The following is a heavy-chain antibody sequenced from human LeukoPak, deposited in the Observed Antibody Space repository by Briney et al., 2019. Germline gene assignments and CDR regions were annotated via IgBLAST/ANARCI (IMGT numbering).Heavy chain of an antibody. J-gene: IGHJ5*02. V-gene: IGHV1-8*03. CDR2: KNPHSCKR. D-gene: IGHD4-11*01. CDR3: ARVAFRSNYGVRWFDP. CDR1: VYTSTIYA. Sequence: ASVKVSSKASVYTSTIYAINSVRHATGQGREWMGWKNPHSCKRDYTQKFQGRVTITRNTSIGTAYMGLSSLRSEDTAVCYCARVAFRSNYGVRWFDPWGQGTLVTVSS.